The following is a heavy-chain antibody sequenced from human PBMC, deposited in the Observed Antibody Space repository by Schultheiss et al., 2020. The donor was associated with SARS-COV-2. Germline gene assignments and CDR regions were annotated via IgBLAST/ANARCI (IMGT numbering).Heavy chain of an antibody. CDR2: ISGSGGST. CDR3: ARGGLSLGDYYHGMDV. J-gene: IGHJ6*02. Sequence: GGSLRLSCAASGFTFSSYAMSWVRQAPGKGLEWVSAISGSGGSTYYADSVKGRFTISRDNSKNMLFLQMNSVRPEDTAVYYCARGGLSLGDYYHGMDVWGQGTTVTVSS. CDR1: GFTFSSYA. V-gene: IGHV3-23*01. D-gene: IGHD3-16*01.